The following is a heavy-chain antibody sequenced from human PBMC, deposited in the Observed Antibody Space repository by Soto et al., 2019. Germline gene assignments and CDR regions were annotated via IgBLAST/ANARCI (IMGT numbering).Heavy chain of an antibody. Sequence: GESLKISCKGSGYSFTSYWIGWVRQMPGKGLEWMGIIYPGDSDTRYSPSFQGQVTISADKSISTAYLQWSSLKASDTAMYYFARRVPYYDFWSGNSWFDPWGQGNLVTVSS. CDR1: GYSFTSYW. CDR3: ARRVPYYDFWSGNSWFDP. CDR2: IYPGDSDT. J-gene: IGHJ5*02. D-gene: IGHD3-3*01. V-gene: IGHV5-51*01.